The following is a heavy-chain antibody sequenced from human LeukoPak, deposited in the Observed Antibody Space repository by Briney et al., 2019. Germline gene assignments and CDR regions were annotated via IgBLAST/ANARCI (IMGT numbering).Heavy chain of an antibody. CDR3: ARGGCSSTSCCPGGAKFDY. V-gene: IGHV4-34*01. CDR2: INHSGST. J-gene: IGHJ4*02. Sequence: KPSETLSLTCAVYGGSFSGYYWSWIRQPPGKGLEWIGEINHSGSTNYNPSLKSRVTISVDTSKNQFSLKLSSVTAADTAVYYCARGGCSSTSCCPGGAKFDYWGQGTLVTVSS. D-gene: IGHD2-2*01. CDR1: GGSFSGYY.